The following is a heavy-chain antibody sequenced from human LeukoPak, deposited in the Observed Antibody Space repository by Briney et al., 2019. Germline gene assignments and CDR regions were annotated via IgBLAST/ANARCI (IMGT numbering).Heavy chain of an antibody. Sequence: PGGSLRLSCAASGFTFSSYAMSWVRQAPGKGLEWVSAISGSGASTYYADSLKGRFTISRDNSKNTLYLQMNSLRAEDTAVYYCAKSPYYDILAGWGGHWYFDLWGRGTLVTVSS. J-gene: IGHJ2*01. D-gene: IGHD3-9*01. CDR2: ISGSGAST. CDR3: AKSPYYDILAGWGGHWYFDL. V-gene: IGHV3-23*01. CDR1: GFTFSSYA.